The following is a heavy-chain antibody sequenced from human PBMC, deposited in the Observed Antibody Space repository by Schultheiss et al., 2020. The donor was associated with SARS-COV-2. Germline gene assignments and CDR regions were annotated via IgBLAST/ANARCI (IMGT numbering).Heavy chain of an antibody. D-gene: IGHD3-10*01. Sequence: GGSLRLSCAASGFTFSSYAMHWVRQAPGKGLEWVAVIWYDGSNKYYADSVKGRFTISRDNSKNTLYLQMNSLRAEDTAVYYCARAPPITMVRVYFDYWGQGTLVTVSS. CDR3: ARAPPITMVRVYFDY. CDR1: GFTFSSYA. J-gene: IGHJ4*02. V-gene: IGHV3-30*04. CDR2: IWYDGSNK.